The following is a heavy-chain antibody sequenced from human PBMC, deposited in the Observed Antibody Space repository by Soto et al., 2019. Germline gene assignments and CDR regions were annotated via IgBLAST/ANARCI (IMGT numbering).Heavy chain of an antibody. CDR3: ARDGGSDGYFGNWLDP. J-gene: IGHJ5*02. V-gene: IGHV1-69*15. CDR1: GGTFSNYA. CDR2: IIPIFSTT. D-gene: IGHD2-15*01. Sequence: QVQLVQSGAEVKKPGSSVKVSCTASGGTFSNYAITWVRQAPGQGLEWVGRIIPIFSTTNDAQNFQGRVTITADESTTTAYMELSGLRSEDTAVYYCARDGGSDGYFGNWLDPWGQGTLVTVSS.